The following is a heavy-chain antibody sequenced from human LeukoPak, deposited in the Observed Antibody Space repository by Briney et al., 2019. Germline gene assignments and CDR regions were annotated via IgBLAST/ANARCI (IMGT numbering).Heavy chain of an antibody. Sequence: ASVKVSCTASGYTFTSYAMNWVRQAPGQGLEWMGWINTNTGNPTYAQGFTGRFVFSLDTSVSTAYLQISSLKAEDTAVYYCARDGPSKIAANDCWFDPWGQGTLVTVSS. J-gene: IGHJ5*02. CDR1: GYTFTSYA. CDR2: INTNTGNP. CDR3: ARDGPSKIAANDCWFDP. D-gene: IGHD6-13*01. V-gene: IGHV7-4-1*02.